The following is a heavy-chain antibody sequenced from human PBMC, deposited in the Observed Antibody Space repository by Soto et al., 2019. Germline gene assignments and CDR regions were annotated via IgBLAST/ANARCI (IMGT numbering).Heavy chain of an antibody. J-gene: IGHJ3*02. CDR1: GFTVSGKKY. CDR3: ATWHLQEHAYDI. D-gene: IGHD1-1*01. CDR2: LYDLDGT. V-gene: IGHV3-53*01. Sequence: PGGSLRLSCAAFGFTVSGKKYVAWVRQAPGKGLEWVSALYDLDGTYYADSVKGRFTTSSDSSRTTVYLQMNSLRPDDTAVYSCATWHLQEHAYDICGQGTMVTVSS.